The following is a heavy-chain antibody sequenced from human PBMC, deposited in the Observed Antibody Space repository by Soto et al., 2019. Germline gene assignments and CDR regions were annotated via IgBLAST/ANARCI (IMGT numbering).Heavy chain of an antibody. Sequence: VGSLRLSCAASGFTCSSYAMSWVRQAPGKGLEWVSAISGSGGSTYYADSVKGRFTISRDNSKNTLYLQMNSLRAEDTAVYYCAKSSPYYDFWSGYLGSEFDPNMYGMDVWGQGTTVTVSS. CDR1: GFTCSSYA. J-gene: IGHJ6*02. D-gene: IGHD3-3*01. CDR2: ISGSGGST. V-gene: IGHV3-23*01. CDR3: AKSSPYYDFWSGYLGSEFDPNMYGMDV.